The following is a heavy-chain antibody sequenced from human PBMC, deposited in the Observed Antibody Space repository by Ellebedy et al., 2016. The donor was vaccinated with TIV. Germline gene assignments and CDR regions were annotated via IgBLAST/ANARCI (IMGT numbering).Heavy chain of an antibody. D-gene: IGHD3-10*01. CDR1: RYTFTSYD. CDR3: AREIYGSGSYPLDY. Sequence: ASVKVSXKASRYTFTSYDINWVRQATGQGLEWMGWMNPNTGDTGSAQKFQGRVTLTRKTSIGTAYMELSSLTSEDTAVYYCAREIYGSGSYPLDYWGQGTPVTVSS. J-gene: IGHJ4*02. V-gene: IGHV1-8*01. CDR2: MNPNTGDT.